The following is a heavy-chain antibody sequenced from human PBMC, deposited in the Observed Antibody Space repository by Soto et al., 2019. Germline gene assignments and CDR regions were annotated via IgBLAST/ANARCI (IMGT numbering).Heavy chain of an antibody. CDR3: ARGGYYCGKSV. CDR1: GVSFSGYY. CDR2: INHSGST. Sequence: SEPLSLTGAVYGVSFSGYYWSWIRQPPGKGLAWIAEINHSGSTNYNPSLKSRVTISVDTSKNQFSLKLSSVTAADLAVYYCARGGYYCGKSVWGQGTT. J-gene: IGHJ6*02. V-gene: IGHV4-34*01.